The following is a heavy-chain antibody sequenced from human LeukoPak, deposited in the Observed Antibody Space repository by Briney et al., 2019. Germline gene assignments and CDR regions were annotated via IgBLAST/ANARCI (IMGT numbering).Heavy chain of an antibody. Sequence: PSETLSLTCAVYGGSFSGYYWSWIRQPPGKGLGWIGEINHSGSTNYNPSLKSRVTISVDTSKNQFSLKLSSVTAADTAVYYCARLSADSSSSRGFDYWGQGTLVTVFS. CDR1: GGSFSGYY. J-gene: IGHJ4*02. CDR3: ARLSADSSSSRGFDY. V-gene: IGHV4-34*01. CDR2: INHSGST. D-gene: IGHD2-2*01.